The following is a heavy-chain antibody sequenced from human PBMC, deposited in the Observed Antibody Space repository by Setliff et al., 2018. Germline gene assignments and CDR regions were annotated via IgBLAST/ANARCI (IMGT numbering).Heavy chain of an antibody. CDR1: GGSINRDY. CDR3: ARHSRTWPVDF. D-gene: IGHD2-21*01. J-gene: IGHJ4*02. CDR2: IYTSGST. Sequence: SETLSLTCSVSGGSINRDYWSWIRQPAGKGLEWIGHIYTSGSTYYNPSLKSRVSISVDTSRNQFSLRLSSVTAADTAVYYCARHSRTWPVDFWGQGTLVTVSS. V-gene: IGHV4-4*08.